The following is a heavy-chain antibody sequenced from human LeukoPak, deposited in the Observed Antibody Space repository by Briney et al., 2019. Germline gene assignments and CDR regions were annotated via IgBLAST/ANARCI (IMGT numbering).Heavy chain of an antibody. CDR3: ARASRRITAMVTRYYYYYGMDV. J-gene: IGHJ6*02. CDR1: GGTFSSYA. D-gene: IGHD5-18*01. Sequence: ASVKVSCKASGGTFSSYAISWVRQAPGQGLEWMGGIIPIFGTANYAQKFQGRVTITADESTSTAYMELSSLRSEDTAVYYCARASRRITAMVTRYYYYYGMDVWGQGTTVTASS. V-gene: IGHV1-69*13. CDR2: IIPIFGTA.